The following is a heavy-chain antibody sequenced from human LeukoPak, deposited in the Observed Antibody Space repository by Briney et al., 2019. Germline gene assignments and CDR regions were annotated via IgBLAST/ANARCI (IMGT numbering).Heavy chain of an antibody. V-gene: IGHV1-18*01. Sequence: AAVKLSFTGSGYTFTIYGISWVRQPPAQGLERMCCISAYNGKRNYTQKLQVRVTMTTDTSTSTSYVELRSLRSDDTAVYYCARAAYYYDSSGYLAGGEVPSLDWFDPWGQGTLVTVSS. D-gene: IGHD3-22*01. J-gene: IGHJ5*02. CDR3: ARAAYYYDSSGYLAGGEVPSLDWFDP. CDR2: ISAYNGKR. CDR1: GYTFTIYG.